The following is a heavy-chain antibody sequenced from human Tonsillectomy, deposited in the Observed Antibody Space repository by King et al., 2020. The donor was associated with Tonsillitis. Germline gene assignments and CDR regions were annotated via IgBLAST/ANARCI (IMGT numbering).Heavy chain of an antibody. Sequence: VQLVESGGGLVQPGRSLRLSCAASGFTFDDYAMYWVRQAPGKGLEWVSGISWNSGTMVYSDSVKGRFTISRDNAKNSLYLQMNSLRAEDTGLYYCAKAQAAAGRFPTDYWGQGTLVTVSS. CDR2: ISWNSGTM. CDR1: GFTFDDYA. CDR3: AKAQAAAGRFPTDY. D-gene: IGHD6-13*01. J-gene: IGHJ4*02. V-gene: IGHV3-9*01.